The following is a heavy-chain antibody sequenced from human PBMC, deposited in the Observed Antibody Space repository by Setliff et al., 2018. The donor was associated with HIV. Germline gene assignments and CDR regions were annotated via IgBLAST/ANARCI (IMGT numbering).Heavy chain of an antibody. J-gene: IGHJ3*01. D-gene: IGHD3-22*01. V-gene: IGHV3-7*03. CDR2: INQAGSAR. CDR1: GFTFSSYW. CDR3: ARDPYDSRALDSSAYGAFDF. Sequence: PAGSLRLSCAASGFTFSSYWMSWVRQAPGKGLEWVANINQAGSARVYVDSVKGRFTISRDNAKTSLYLQMDNLRAEDTALYDCARDPYDSRALDSSAYGAFDFWGQGTMVTVSS.